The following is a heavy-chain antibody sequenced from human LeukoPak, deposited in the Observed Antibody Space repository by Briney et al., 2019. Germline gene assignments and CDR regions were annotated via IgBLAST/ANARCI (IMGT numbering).Heavy chain of an antibody. D-gene: IGHD5-24*01. J-gene: IGHJ4*02. CDR2: ISYSGST. Sequence: PSETLSLTCAVSGGSISSSNWWSWVRQPPGKGLEWIGYISYSGSTNYNPSLKSRVTISVDTSKNQFSLKLSSVTAADTAVYYCARGGRWLQFNYWGQGTLVTVSS. CDR1: GGSISSSNW. V-gene: IGHV4-4*02. CDR3: ARGGRWLQFNY.